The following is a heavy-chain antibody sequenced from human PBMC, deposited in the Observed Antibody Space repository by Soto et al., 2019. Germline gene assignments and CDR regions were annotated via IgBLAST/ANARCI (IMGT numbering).Heavy chain of an antibody. Sequence: QIQLVQSGAVVKKPGTSVKVSCKASGYTFTSYGISWVRQAPGQGLEWMGWINPYSGHTNYAQNLQDRATMTTDTSTNTAYMELKSLRSDDTAVYFCARGQVVNFDNWFDPWGQGTLVTVSS. J-gene: IGHJ5*02. CDR2: INPYSGHT. CDR1: GYTFTSYG. CDR3: ARGQVVNFDNWFDP. D-gene: IGHD3-22*01. V-gene: IGHV1-18*04.